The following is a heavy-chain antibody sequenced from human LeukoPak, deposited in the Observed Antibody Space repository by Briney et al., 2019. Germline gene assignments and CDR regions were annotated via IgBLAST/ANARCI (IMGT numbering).Heavy chain of an antibody. D-gene: IGHD6-13*01. V-gene: IGHV1-69*01. CDR1: GGTFSTYA. CDR3: ARHFQRSSSWFDPGASFDY. CDR2: IIPIFGTA. Sequence: ASVTVSCKASGGTFSTYAISWVRQAPGQGLEWMGGIIPIFGTANYAQRFQGRVTITADESTTTAYLELGSLRSEDTAVYYCARHFQRSSSWFDPGASFDYWGQGTLVTVSS. J-gene: IGHJ4*02.